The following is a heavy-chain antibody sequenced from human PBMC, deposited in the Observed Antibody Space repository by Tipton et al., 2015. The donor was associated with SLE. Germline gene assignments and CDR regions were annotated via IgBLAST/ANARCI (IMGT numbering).Heavy chain of an antibody. J-gene: IGHJ4*02. CDR3: ARGFYYYDSSGYYPH. V-gene: IGHV4-59*12. CDR1: GGSISSYY. CDR2: IYYSGST. Sequence: TLSLTCTVSGGSISSYYWSWIRQPPGRGLEWIGYIYYSGSTNYNPSLKSRVTISVDTSKNQFSLELSSVTAADTAVYYCARGFYYYDSSGYYPHWGQGTLVTVSS. D-gene: IGHD3-22*01.